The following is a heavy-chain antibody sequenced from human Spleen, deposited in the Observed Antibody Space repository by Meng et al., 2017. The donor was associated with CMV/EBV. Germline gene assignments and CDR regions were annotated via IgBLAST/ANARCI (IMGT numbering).Heavy chain of an antibody. Sequence: GESLKISCAASGFTFRSDSMIWVRQAPGKGLVWVSRINSDGSTTHYADSVKGRFTISRDNAKNTLYLQMNSLRAEDTAIYYCARAFDSGSQIDFWGQGTLVTVSS. CDR2: INSDGSTT. D-gene: IGHD1-26*01. V-gene: IGHV3-74*01. CDR1: GFTFRSDS. CDR3: ARAFDSGSQIDF. J-gene: IGHJ4*02.